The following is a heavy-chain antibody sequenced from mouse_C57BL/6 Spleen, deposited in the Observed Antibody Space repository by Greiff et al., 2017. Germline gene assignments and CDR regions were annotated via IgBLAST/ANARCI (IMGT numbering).Heavy chain of an antibody. J-gene: IGHJ3*01. V-gene: IGHV1-82*01. CDR1: GYAFSSSW. Sequence: QVQLQQSGPELVKPGASVKISCKASGYAFSSSWMNWVKQRPGKGLEWIGRIYPGDGDTNYNGKFKGKATLTADKSSSTAYMQLSSLTSEDSAVYFCAREAYYSKGGFAYWGQGTLVTVSA. D-gene: IGHD2-5*01. CDR3: AREAYYSKGGFAY. CDR2: IYPGDGDT.